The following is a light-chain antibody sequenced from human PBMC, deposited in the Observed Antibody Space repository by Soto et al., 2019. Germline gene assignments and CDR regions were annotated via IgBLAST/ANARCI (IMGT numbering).Light chain of an antibody. Sequence: DIVMTQSPLSLPVSPGEPASISCRSSQSLLRSGGHNFLDWYLQKPGQSPQLLIYLGSNRASGVPDRFSGSGSGTDFTLKISRVEADDVGVYYCMQSLQTPRTFGQGTRVEIK. V-gene: IGKV2-28*01. CDR1: QSLLRSGGHNF. J-gene: IGKJ1*01. CDR2: LGS. CDR3: MQSLQTPRT.